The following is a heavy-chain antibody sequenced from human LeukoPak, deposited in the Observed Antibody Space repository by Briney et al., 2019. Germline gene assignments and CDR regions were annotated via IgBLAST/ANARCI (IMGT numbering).Heavy chain of an antibody. CDR1: GFTFSDYA. J-gene: IGHJ4*02. D-gene: IGHD3-10*01. Sequence: GGSLRLSCAASGFTFSDYAMSWVRQAPGKGLEWVANIKQDGSEKYYVDSVKGRFTISRDNAKNSLYLQMNSLRAEDTAVYYCARGSTMVRELPYYWGQGTLVTVSS. CDR3: ARGSTMVRELPYY. V-gene: IGHV3-7*01. CDR2: IKQDGSEK.